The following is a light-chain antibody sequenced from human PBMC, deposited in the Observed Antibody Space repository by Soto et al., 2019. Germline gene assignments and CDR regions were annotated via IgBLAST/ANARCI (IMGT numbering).Light chain of an antibody. Sequence: DIQMTQSPSSLSASVGDRVTITCRASQTISIFLNWYQQKPGKAPKLLIYGASTLQGGVPSRFSGSGSGTDFTLTISSLQPEDSASYYCQQYYNSVLTFGGGTKVDIK. V-gene: IGKV1-39*01. CDR2: GAS. J-gene: IGKJ4*01. CDR1: QTISIF. CDR3: QQYYNSVLT.